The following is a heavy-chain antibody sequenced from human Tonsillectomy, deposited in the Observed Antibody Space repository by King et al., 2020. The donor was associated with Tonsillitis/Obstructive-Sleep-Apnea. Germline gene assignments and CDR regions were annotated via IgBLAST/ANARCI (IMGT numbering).Heavy chain of an antibody. CDR2: IYYSGST. Sequence: QLQESGPGLVKPSETLSLTCTVSGGSISRSSYYWGWIRQPPGKGLEWIGDIYYSGSTYSNPSLKGRVTISVDTSKNQFSLKLCSVTAADTAVYYCARHRYYYDSSGYSFDYWGQGTLVTVSS. J-gene: IGHJ4*02. CDR3: ARHRYYYDSSGYSFDY. D-gene: IGHD3-22*01. V-gene: IGHV4-39*01. CDR1: GGSISRSSYY.